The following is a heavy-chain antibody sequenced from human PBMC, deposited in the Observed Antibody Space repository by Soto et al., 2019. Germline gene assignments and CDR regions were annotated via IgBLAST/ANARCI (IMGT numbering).Heavy chain of an antibody. CDR3: ARGQRFSDWFDP. D-gene: IGHD3-3*01. Sequence: TSETLSLTCTVSGGAINSYYWTWIRQPAGKGLEWIGRIYSSGSTKYNPYLQSRVTMSLDTSKNQFSLRLTSVTAADTAVYYCARGQRFSDWFDPWGQGTLVTVSS. V-gene: IGHV4-4*07. CDR1: GGAINSYY. CDR2: IYSSGST. J-gene: IGHJ5*02.